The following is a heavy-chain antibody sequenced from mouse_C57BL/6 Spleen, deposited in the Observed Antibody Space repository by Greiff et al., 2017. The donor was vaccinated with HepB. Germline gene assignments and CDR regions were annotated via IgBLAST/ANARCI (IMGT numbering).Heavy chain of an antibody. CDR2: IYPGDGDT. J-gene: IGHJ3*01. CDR3: ARWYDYDWFAY. V-gene: IGHV1-82*01. Sequence: VQLQQSGPELVKPGASVKISCKASGYAFSSSWMNWVKQRPGKGLEWIGRIYPGDGDTNYNGKFKGKATLTADKSSSTAYMQLSSLTSEDSAVYFCARWYDYDWFAYWGQGTLVTVSA. D-gene: IGHD2-4*01. CDR1: GYAFSSSW.